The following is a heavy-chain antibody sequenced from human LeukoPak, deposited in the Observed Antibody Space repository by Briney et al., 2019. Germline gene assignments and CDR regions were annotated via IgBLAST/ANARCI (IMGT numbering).Heavy chain of an antibody. CDR2: LRHSGRP. Sequence: PSETLSLSCAVYGESITAYYWTWSPHPLGRRREWIGELRHSGRPKHNPHIKSRVTMSVDMSKNQFSLKLNSVTAADTAVYYCAEATATGTWRAFHYWAQGNLVPVSS. V-gene: IGHV4-34*01. CDR3: AEATATGTWRAFHY. CDR1: GESITAYY. D-gene: IGHD1-1*01. J-gene: IGHJ4*02.